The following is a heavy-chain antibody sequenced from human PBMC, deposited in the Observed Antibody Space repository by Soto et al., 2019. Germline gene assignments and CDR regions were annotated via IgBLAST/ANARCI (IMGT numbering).Heavy chain of an antibody. V-gene: IGHV1-18*01. J-gene: IGHJ6*02. Sequence: GASVKVSCKASGYTFTSYGISWVRQAPGQGLEWMGWISAYNGNTNYAQKLQGRVTMTTDTSTSTAHMELRSLRSDDTAVYYCARDRRSSWSYYYYGMDVWGQGTTVTVS. CDR3: ARDRRSSWSYYYYGMDV. CDR2: ISAYNGNT. CDR1: GYTFTSYG. D-gene: IGHD6-13*01.